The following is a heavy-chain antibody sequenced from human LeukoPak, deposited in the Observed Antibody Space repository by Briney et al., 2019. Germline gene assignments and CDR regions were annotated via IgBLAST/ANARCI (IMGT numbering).Heavy chain of an antibody. Sequence: SVKVSCKASGGTFSSYAISWVRQAPGQGLEWMGGIIPIFGTANYAQKFQGRVTITADESTSTAYMELSSLRSEDTAVYYCARDQGLSYDSSGYPHAFDIWGQGTTVTVSS. CDR1: GGTFSSYA. CDR3: ARDQGLSYDSSGYPHAFDI. J-gene: IGHJ3*02. CDR2: IIPIFGTA. V-gene: IGHV1-69*13. D-gene: IGHD3-22*01.